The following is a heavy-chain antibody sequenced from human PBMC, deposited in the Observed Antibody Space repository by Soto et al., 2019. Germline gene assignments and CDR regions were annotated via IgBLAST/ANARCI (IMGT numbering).Heavy chain of an antibody. D-gene: IGHD6-13*01. CDR1: GYTFTSYG. CDR3: ARDEGGKYSSSLYDSFGP. Sequence: GASVKVSCKASGYTFTSYGIRWVRQAPGQGLEWMGWISAYNGNTNYAQKLQGRVTMTTDTSTSTAYMELRSLRSDDTAVYYCARDEGGKYSSSLYDSFGPWGQGTLVTVSS. CDR2: ISAYNGNT. V-gene: IGHV1-18*01. J-gene: IGHJ5*02.